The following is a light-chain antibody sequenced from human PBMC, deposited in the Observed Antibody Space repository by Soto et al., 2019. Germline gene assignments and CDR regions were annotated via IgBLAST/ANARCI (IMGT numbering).Light chain of an antibody. Sequence: QSVLTQPRSVSGSPGQSVTIACTGTSSDVGGYNYVSWYQQHPGKVPKLMIHDVSKRPSGVPDRFSGSKSGNTASLTISGRQAEDEADYHCCSYAGSYTWVFGGGTKLTVL. CDR3: CSYAGSYTWV. CDR2: DVS. J-gene: IGLJ3*02. CDR1: SSDVGGYNY. V-gene: IGLV2-11*01.